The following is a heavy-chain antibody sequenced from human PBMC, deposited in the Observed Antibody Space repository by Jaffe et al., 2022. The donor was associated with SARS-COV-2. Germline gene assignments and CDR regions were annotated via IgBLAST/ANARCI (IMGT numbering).Heavy chain of an antibody. CDR2: IKSKTDGGTT. Sequence: EVQLVESGGGLVKPGGSLRLSCAASGFTFSNAWMSWVRQAPGKGLEWVGRIKSKTDGGTTDYAAPVKGRFTISRDDSKNTLYLQMNSLKTEDTAVYYCTTDFENYYYGMDVWGQGTTVTVSS. CDR3: TTDFENYYYGMDV. V-gene: IGHV3-15*01. J-gene: IGHJ6*02. CDR1: GFTFSNAW. D-gene: IGHD3-9*01.